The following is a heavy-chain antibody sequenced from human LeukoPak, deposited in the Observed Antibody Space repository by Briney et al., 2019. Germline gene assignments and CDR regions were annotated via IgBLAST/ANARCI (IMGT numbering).Heavy chain of an antibody. J-gene: IGHJ3*02. Sequence: GGSLRLSCVVSGFTFSDYHMSWIRQAPGKGLEWVSYISRDNSTAYYADSVKGRFTISRDNSKNTLYLQMNSLRAEDTAVYYCARDERYFDWLLYGAFDIWGQGTMVTVSS. CDR2: ISRDNSTA. CDR1: GFTFSDYH. D-gene: IGHD3-9*01. V-gene: IGHV3-11*04. CDR3: ARDERYFDWLLYGAFDI.